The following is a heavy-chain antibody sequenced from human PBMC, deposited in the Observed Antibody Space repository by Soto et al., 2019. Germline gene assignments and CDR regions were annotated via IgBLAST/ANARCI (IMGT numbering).Heavy chain of an antibody. CDR1: GFTFSSYA. Sequence: EVQLLESGGGLVQPGGSLRLSCAASGFTFSSYAMSWVRQAPGKGLEWVSVISGSGGMTYYADSVKGRLTISRYNSINKLYLQMNSLRAEDTSVYYCAKDLHMGVVTATCDYWGQGTLVTVSS. CDR2: ISGSGGMT. D-gene: IGHD3-3*01. V-gene: IGHV3-23*01. CDR3: AKDLHMGVVTATCDY. J-gene: IGHJ4*02.